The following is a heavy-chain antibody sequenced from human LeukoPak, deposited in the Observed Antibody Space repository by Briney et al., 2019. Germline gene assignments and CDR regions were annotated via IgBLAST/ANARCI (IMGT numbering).Heavy chain of an antibody. CDR1: GFTFSSHA. CDR3: AREGISRKMDFDY. J-gene: IGHJ4*02. D-gene: IGHD2/OR15-2a*01. Sequence: GGSLRLSCAASGFTFSSHAMSWVRQAPEKGLEWVSSITNDNYDTFYADSVKGRFTISRDESKTTLYLQVKSLRAEDTAVYYCAREGISRKMDFDYWGQGTLATVSS. CDR2: ITNDNYDT. V-gene: IGHV3-23*01.